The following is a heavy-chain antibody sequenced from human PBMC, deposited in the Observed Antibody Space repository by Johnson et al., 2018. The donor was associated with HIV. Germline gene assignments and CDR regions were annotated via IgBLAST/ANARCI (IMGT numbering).Heavy chain of an antibody. CDR2: ISNSGSTI. CDR1: GFTFSDYY. J-gene: IGHJ3*02. D-gene: IGHD3-10*01. Sequence: QVQLVESGGGLVKPGGSLRLSCAASGFTFSDYYMSWIRQAPGKGLEWVSYISNSGSTIYYTDSVKGRFTISRDNAKNSLYLQMNSLRAEDTAVYYCAKDRYYYGSGSTRAFDIWGQGTMVTVSS. V-gene: IGHV3-11*01. CDR3: AKDRYYYGSGSTRAFDI.